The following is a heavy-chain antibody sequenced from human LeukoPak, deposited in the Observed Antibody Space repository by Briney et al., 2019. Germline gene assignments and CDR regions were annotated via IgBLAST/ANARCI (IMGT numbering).Heavy chain of an antibody. CDR3: ARSYYYYYYMDV. J-gene: IGHJ6*03. V-gene: IGHV4-4*09. CDR2: IHTSGST. CDR1: GGSSSTYY. Sequence: SETLSLTCTVSGGSSSTYYWTWIRQTPGKGLEWIGNIHTSGSTDYNPSLKSRVTMSIDTSKNQFSLRLSSVTAADTAVYYCARSYYYYYYMDVWGKGTTVTVSS.